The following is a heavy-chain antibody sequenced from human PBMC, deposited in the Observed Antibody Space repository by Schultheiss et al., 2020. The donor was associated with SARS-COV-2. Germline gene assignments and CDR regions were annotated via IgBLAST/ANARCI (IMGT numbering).Heavy chain of an antibody. D-gene: IGHD3-3*01. Sequence: GGSLRLSCAASGFTFSSYWMHWVRQAPGKGLEWVAAISFDGSNKYYADSVKGRFTISRDNSKNTLYLQMNSLRAEDTAVYYCARGLRSGYRTVDYWGQGTLVTVSS. V-gene: IGHV3-30*01. J-gene: IGHJ4*02. CDR1: GFTFSSYW. CDR2: ISFDGSNK. CDR3: ARGLRSGYRTVDY.